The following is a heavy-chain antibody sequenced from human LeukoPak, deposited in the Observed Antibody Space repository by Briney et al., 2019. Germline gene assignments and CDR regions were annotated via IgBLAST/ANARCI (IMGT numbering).Heavy chain of an antibody. CDR3: VKDTAGYCSGGSCYSLES. J-gene: IGHJ5*02. D-gene: IGHD2-15*01. V-gene: IGHV3-23*01. CDR2: ISGSGGST. Sequence: GGSLRLSCAASGFTFSSYAMSWVRQAPGKGLEWVSAISGSGGSTYYADSVKGRFTISRDNSKNTLYLQMNSLRAEDTAVYYCVKDTAGYCSGGSCYSLESWGQGTLVTVSS. CDR1: GFTFSSYA.